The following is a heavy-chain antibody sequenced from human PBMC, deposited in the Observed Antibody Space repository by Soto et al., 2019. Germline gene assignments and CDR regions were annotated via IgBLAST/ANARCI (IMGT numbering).Heavy chain of an antibody. CDR3: ARDSITIFGVVMSY. CDR1: GYTFTSYG. D-gene: IGHD3-3*01. CDR2: ISAYNGNT. J-gene: IGHJ4*02. V-gene: IGHV1-18*01. Sequence: GASVKVSCKASGYTFTSYGISWVRQAPGQGLEWMGWISAYNGNTNYAQKLQGRVTMTTDTSTSTAYMELRSLRSDDTAVYYCARDSITIFGVVMSYWGQGTLVTVSS.